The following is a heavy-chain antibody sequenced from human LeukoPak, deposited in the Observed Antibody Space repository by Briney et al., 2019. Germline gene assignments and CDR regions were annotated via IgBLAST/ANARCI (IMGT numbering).Heavy chain of an antibody. J-gene: IGHJ3*02. CDR3: ASPYCSGGTCYAHDAFDI. V-gene: IGHV1-18*01. D-gene: IGHD2-15*01. CDR1: GYTFTSYG. Sequence: ASVKVSCKSSGYTFTSYGISWVRQAPGQGLEWMGWISVYNGNTNYAQKLQGRVTMTTDTSTSTAYMELRSLRSDDTAVYYCASPYCSGGTCYAHDAFDIWGQGTMVTVSS. CDR2: ISVYNGNT.